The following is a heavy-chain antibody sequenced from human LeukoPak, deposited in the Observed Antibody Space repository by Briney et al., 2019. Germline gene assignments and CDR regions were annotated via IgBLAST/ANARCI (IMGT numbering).Heavy chain of an antibody. Sequence: PGGSLRLSCAASGFTFSSYGMHWVRQAPGKGLEWVAFIRYDGSNKYYADSVKGRFTISRDNSKNTLYLQMNSLRAEDTAVYYCARDQEGSGDYVFAFDIWGQGTMVTVSS. CDR1: GFTFSSYG. V-gene: IGHV3-30*02. D-gene: IGHD4-17*01. J-gene: IGHJ3*02. CDR3: ARDQEGSGDYVFAFDI. CDR2: IRYDGSNK.